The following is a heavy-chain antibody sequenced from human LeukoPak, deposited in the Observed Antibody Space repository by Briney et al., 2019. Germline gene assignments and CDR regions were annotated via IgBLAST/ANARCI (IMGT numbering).Heavy chain of an antibody. CDR3: AKVDYGDLYYFDY. CDR1: GFTFYRYA. CDR2: ISGSGGST. V-gene: IGHV3-23*01. D-gene: IGHD4-17*01. J-gene: IGHJ4*02. Sequence: PGGSLRLSCAAPGFTFYRYAISWVRQAPGKGVGGVSAISGSGGSTYYADSVKGRFTISRDNSKNTLYLQMNSPRAEDTAVYYCAKVDYGDLYYFDYWGQGTLVTVSS.